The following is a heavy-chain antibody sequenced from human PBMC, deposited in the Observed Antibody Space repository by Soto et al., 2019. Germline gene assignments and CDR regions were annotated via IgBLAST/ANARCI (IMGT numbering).Heavy chain of an antibody. CDR1: GGSISSSSYY. V-gene: IGHV4-39*01. J-gene: IGHJ3*02. Sequence: SETLSLTCTVSGGSISSSSYYWGWIRQPPGKGLEWIGSIYYSGSTYYNPSLKSRVTISVDTSKNQFSLKLSSVTAADTAVYYCASIAAAGTGDAFDIWGQGTMVTVSS. CDR3: ASIAAAGTGDAFDI. CDR2: IYYSGST. D-gene: IGHD6-13*01.